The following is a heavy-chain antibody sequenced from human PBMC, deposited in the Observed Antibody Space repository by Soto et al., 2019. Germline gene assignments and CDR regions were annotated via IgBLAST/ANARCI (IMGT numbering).Heavy chain of an antibody. D-gene: IGHD2-21*01. J-gene: IGHJ5*02. CDR1: GGSISGYF. V-gene: IGHV4-59*01. Sequence: SETLSLTCTVSGGSISGYFWSWIRQSPGKGLEWIGYIFYTGSTTYNPSLKSRVTISIDTSKNQFSLKLSSLTAADTAVYYCAHFSDLEWFDPWGQGTLVTVSS. CDR3: AHFSDLEWFDP. CDR2: IFYTGST.